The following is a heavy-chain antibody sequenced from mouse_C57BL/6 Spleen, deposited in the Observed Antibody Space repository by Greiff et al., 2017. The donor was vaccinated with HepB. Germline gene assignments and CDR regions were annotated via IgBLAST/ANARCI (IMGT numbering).Heavy chain of an antibody. CDR2: ISGGGGNT. V-gene: IGHV5-9*01. CDR1: GFTFSSYT. Sequence: EVKLMESGGGLVKPGGSLKLSCAASGFTFSSYTMSWVRQTPEKRLEWVATISGGGGNTYYPDSVKGRFTISRDNAKNTLYLQMSSLRSEDTALYYCARHRDGYFPYWYFDVWGTGTTVTVSS. CDR3: ARHRDGYFPYWYFDV. D-gene: IGHD2-3*01. J-gene: IGHJ1*03.